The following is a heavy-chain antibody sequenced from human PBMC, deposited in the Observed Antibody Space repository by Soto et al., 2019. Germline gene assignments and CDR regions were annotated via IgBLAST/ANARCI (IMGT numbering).Heavy chain of an antibody. J-gene: IGHJ6*02. Sequence: GGSLRLSCAASGFTFSSYGMHWVRQAPGKGLEWLTVISYDGGNKYYADSVKGRFTISRDNSKNALYLQMNSLRAEDAAVYYCAKTLGYCSSTSCSKDYYYYYGMDVWGQGTTVTVSS. CDR3: AKTLGYCSSTSCSKDYYYYYGMDV. V-gene: IGHV3-30*18. CDR2: ISYDGGNK. CDR1: GFTFSSYG. D-gene: IGHD2-2*01.